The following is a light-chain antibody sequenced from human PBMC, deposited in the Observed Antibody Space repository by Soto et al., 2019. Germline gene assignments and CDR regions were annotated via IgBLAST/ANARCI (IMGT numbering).Light chain of an antibody. J-gene: IGLJ1*01. CDR2: DNS. Sequence: QSVLTQPPSVSGAPGQGFTISCTGSSSNIGEGYDVHWYQQHPGTAPKLLIYDNSNRTSGVPDRFSGSKSGTSTSLAITGLQDEDEADYYCQSYGSSLSEVFGTGTKLTVL. CDR1: SSNIGEGYD. V-gene: IGLV1-40*01. CDR3: QSYGSSLSEV.